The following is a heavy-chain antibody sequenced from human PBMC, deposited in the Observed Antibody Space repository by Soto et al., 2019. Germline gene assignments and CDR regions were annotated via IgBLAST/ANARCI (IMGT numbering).Heavy chain of an antibody. V-gene: IGHV3-30*18. D-gene: IGHD3-3*02. Sequence: PGGSLRLSCAASGFTFSSFGMHWVRQAPGKGLEWVAVISYDGTEGNYADSVKGRATVSRDNSKNTVYLQMNRLRGDDSAIYYCAKGRFDVVTISPFDHWGQGTLVTVSS. CDR1: GFTFSSFG. CDR2: ISYDGTEG. CDR3: AKGRFDVVTISPFDH. J-gene: IGHJ4*01.